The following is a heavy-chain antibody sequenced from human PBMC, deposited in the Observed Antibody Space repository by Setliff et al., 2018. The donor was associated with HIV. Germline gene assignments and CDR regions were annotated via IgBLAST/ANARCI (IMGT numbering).Heavy chain of an antibody. CDR2: IYYSGST. CDR3: ARLETYYYDSSGSTGWYFDL. V-gene: IGHV4-31*03. J-gene: IGHJ2*01. D-gene: IGHD3-22*01. CDR1: GGSLSSGGYY. Sequence: SETLSLTCTLAGGSLSSGGYYWSWIRQNPGKGLECIGYIYYSGSTSYNPSPTSRVPISVDTSKTQCSLKLSSLTAADTAVYYCARLETYYYDSSGSTGWYFDLWGRGTLFTVSS.